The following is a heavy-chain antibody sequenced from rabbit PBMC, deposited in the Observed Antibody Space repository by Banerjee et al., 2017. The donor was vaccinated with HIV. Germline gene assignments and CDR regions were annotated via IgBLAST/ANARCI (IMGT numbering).Heavy chain of an antibody. CDR3: ARDLTGVIGWNFGL. CDR2: INTSSGNT. Sequence: QQQLEESGGGLVTLGGSLTLTCKASGIDFSSYGISWVRQVPGKGLEWIACINTSSGNTVYATWAKGRLTISKTSWTTVTLQMTSLTAADTATYFCARDLTGVIGWNFGLWGPGTLVTVS. V-gene: IGHV1S45*01. J-gene: IGHJ4*01. D-gene: IGHD1-1*01. CDR1: GIDFSSYG.